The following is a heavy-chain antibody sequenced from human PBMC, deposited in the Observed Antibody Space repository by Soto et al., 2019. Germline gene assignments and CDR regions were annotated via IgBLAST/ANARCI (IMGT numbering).Heavy chain of an antibody. Sequence: GGLRRSCAASGFTFRSFTMNWVRQAPGKGLEWVSTISSNSAYIYYTDALRGRFTISRDNAKNSLHLQMNSLRAEDTAVYYCTRDASRDSSARGWFDPWGPGTLVTVSS. CDR3: TRDASRDSSARGWFDP. CDR2: ISSNSAYI. J-gene: IGHJ5*02. V-gene: IGHV3-21*01. CDR1: GFTFRSFT. D-gene: IGHD6-13*01.